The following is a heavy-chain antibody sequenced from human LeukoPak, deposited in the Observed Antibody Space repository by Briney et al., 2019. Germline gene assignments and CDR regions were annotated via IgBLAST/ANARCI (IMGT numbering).Heavy chain of an antibody. Sequence: GGSLRLSCAASGFTFSSYAMSWVRQAPGKGLEWVSVINDSGGSTYYADSVKGRFTISRDNSKNTLYLQMNSLGAEDTAVYYCAKSLWDGYNYYDYWGQGTLVTVSS. D-gene: IGHD5-24*01. CDR2: INDSGGST. CDR1: GFTFSSYA. CDR3: AKSLWDGYNYYDY. J-gene: IGHJ4*02. V-gene: IGHV3-23*01.